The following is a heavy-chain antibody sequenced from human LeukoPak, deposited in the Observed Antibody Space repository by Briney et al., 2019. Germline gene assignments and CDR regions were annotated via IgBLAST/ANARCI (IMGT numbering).Heavy chain of an antibody. D-gene: IGHD3-3*01. CDR1: GFTLSSYS. J-gene: IGHJ5*02. CDR3: ARDSLVGRFLEWLPNNWFDP. V-gene: IGHV3-21*01. CDR2: ISSSSSYI. Sequence: PGGSLRLSCAASGFTLSSYSMNWVRQAPGKGLEWVSSISSSSSYIYYADSVKGRFTISRDNAKNSLYLQMNSLRAEDTAVYYCARDSLVGRFLEWLPNNWFDPWGQGTLVTVSS.